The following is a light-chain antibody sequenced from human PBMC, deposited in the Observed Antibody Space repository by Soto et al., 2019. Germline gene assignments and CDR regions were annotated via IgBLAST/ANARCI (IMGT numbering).Light chain of an antibody. CDR1: SSNIGAGYD. CDR2: GNS. CDR3: QSSDSSLNV. J-gene: IGLJ1*01. V-gene: IGLV1-40*01. Sequence: QPALTQPASVSGSPGQSITISCTGSSSNIGAGYDVHWYQQLPGTAPKLLIYGNSNRPSGVPDRFSGSKSGTSASLAITGLQAEDEADYYCQSSDSSLNVFGTGTKVTVL.